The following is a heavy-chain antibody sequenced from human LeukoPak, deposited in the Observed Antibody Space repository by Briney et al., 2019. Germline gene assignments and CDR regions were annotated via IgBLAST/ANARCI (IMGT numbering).Heavy chain of an antibody. CDR1: GGDVSSHY. D-gene: IGHD3-22*01. CDR2: IFYSGSS. CDR3: ARGGDGSGYFAFDY. J-gene: IGHJ4*02. Sequence: SETLSLTCTISGGDVSSHYWSWIRQPPGKGLEWIGDIFYSGSSKYNPSLKSRVTISVDMSRNQFSLKLSSVTAADTAVYYCARGGDGSGYFAFDYWGQGILVTVSS. V-gene: IGHV4-59*02.